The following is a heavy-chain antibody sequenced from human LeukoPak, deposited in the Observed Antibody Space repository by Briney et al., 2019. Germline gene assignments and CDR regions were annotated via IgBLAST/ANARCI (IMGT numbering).Heavy chain of an antibody. CDR3: ARRGGGYYDFWSGYSKAYFDY. D-gene: IGHD3-3*01. J-gene: IGHJ4*02. CDR1: GFTFSSYW. CDR2: INSDGSST. V-gene: IGHV3-74*01. Sequence: GGSLRLSCAASGFTFSSYWMHWVRQAPGKGLVWVSRINSDGSSTSYADSVKGRFTISRDNAKNTLYLQMNSLRAEDTAGYYRARRGGGYYDFWSGYSKAYFDYWGQGTLVTVSS.